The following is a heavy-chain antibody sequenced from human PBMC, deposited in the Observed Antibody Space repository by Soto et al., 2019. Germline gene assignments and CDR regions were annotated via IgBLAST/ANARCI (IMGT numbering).Heavy chain of an antibody. CDR3: ARESGGWKLFDY. Sequence: QVQLVESGGGVVQPGRSLRLSCAASGFTFSSYTIHWVRQAPGKGLEWVALISYDGSNNYYADSVKGRFTISRDNSKNTLYLQMNSLRAEDTAVYYCARESGGWKLFDYWGQGTLVTVSS. CDR1: GFTFSSYT. J-gene: IGHJ4*02. D-gene: IGHD6-19*01. V-gene: IGHV3-30-3*01. CDR2: ISYDGSNN.